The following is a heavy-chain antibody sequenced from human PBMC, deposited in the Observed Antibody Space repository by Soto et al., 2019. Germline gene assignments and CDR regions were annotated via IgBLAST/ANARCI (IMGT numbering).Heavy chain of an antibody. CDR2: MNPNSGNT. V-gene: IGHV1-8*01. CDR3: ARGGAAAGYFDY. Sequence: ASVKVSCTASGYTFTSYDINWVRQATGQGLEWMGWMNPNSGNTGYAQKFQGRVTMTRNTSISTAYMELSSLRSEDTAVYYCARGGAAAGYFDYWGQGTLVTVSS. CDR1: GYTFTSYD. D-gene: IGHD6-13*01. J-gene: IGHJ4*02.